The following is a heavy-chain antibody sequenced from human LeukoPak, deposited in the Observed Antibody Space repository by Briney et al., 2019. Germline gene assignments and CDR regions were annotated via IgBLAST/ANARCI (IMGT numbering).Heavy chain of an antibody. D-gene: IGHD4-23*01. Sequence: GGSLRLSCAASGFTFSSYEMNWVRQAPGKGLEGVSYISSSGSTIYYADSVKGRFTISRDNAKNSLYLQMNSLRAEDTAVYYCAREPVVTGNFDYWGQGTLVTVSS. J-gene: IGHJ4*02. V-gene: IGHV3-48*03. CDR3: AREPVVTGNFDY. CDR2: ISSSGSTI. CDR1: GFTFSSYE.